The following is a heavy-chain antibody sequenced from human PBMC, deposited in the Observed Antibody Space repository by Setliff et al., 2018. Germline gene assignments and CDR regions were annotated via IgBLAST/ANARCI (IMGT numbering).Heavy chain of an antibody. D-gene: IGHD5-12*01. J-gene: IGHJ6*02. CDR2: IDHSGRT. CDR1: GASFSNYY. V-gene: IGHV4-34*01. CDR3: ARDQWVRSPPLYFSYSMDV. Sequence: SETLSLTCTVYGASFSNYYWGWVRQPPEERLEWIGEIDHSGRTKYNPSLKGRVTISVDTSKNQFSLRLSSVTAADTAVYYCARDQWVRSPPLYFSYSMDVWGQGTTVTVSS.